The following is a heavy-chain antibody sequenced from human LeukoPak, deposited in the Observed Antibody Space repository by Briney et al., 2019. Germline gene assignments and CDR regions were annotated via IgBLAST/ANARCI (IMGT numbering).Heavy chain of an antibody. D-gene: IGHD2-21*02. V-gene: IGHV4-31*03. CDR1: GGSISNGGYY. Sequence: SQTLSLICTVSGGSISNGGYYWSWIRQHPGKGLEWIGYVYYSGYTYYNPSLKSRVTISVDTSKNQFSLKLSSVTAADTAVYYCARVLRLYCGGDCYSAVYYFDNWGQGTLVTVSS. J-gene: IGHJ4*02. CDR3: ARVLRLYCGGDCYSAVYYFDN. CDR2: VYYSGYT.